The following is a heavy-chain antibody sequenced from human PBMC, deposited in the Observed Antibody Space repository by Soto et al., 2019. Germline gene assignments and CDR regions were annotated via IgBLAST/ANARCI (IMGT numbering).Heavy chain of an antibody. V-gene: IGHV3-48*01. CDR1: GFTFGSYS. Sequence: EVQLVESGGGLVQRGGSLRLSCAASGFTFGSYSMNWVRQAPGKGLEWVSYISSSSSTIYYADSVKGRFTISRDNAKNSLYLQMNSLRAEDTAVYYCAIGVWSREGSYFDYWGQGTQVTVSS. D-gene: IGHD3-10*01. CDR3: AIGVWSREGSYFDY. J-gene: IGHJ4*02. CDR2: ISSSSSTI.